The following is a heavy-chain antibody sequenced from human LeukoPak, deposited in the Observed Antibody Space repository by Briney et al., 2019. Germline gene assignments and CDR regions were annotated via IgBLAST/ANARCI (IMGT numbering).Heavy chain of an antibody. J-gene: IGHJ6*03. CDR1: GFTFSSYE. CDR2: ISSSGSTI. V-gene: IGHV3-48*03. CDR3: ATFMGGPAAMTSYYYYYYMDV. D-gene: IGHD2-2*01. Sequence: GGSLRLSCAASGFTFSSYEMNWVRQAPGKGLEWVSYISSSGSTIYYADSVKGRFTISRDNAKNSLYLHMNSLRAEDTAVYYCATFMGGPAAMTSYYYYYYMDVWGKGTTVTISS.